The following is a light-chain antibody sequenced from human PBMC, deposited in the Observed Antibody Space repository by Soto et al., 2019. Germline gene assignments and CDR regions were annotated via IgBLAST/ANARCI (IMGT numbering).Light chain of an antibody. V-gene: IGLV2-14*01. CDR3: SSYTFTSTLYV. CDR1: SSDVGGHNY. Sequence: QSVLTQPASVSGSPGQPITISCTGSSSDVGGHNYVSWYQQHPGKAPKLMIYEVTKRPSGVSNRFSGSKSGNTASLTISGLQAEDEADYYCSSYTFTSTLYVFGTGTKVTV. J-gene: IGLJ1*01. CDR2: EVT.